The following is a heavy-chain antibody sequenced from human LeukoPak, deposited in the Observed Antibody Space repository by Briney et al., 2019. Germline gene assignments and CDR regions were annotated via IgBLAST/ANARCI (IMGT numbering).Heavy chain of an antibody. CDR3: ARPYGSGSYYNYYFDY. J-gene: IGHJ4*02. Sequence: GASVKVSCKASGYTFTSYGISWVRQAPGQGLEWMGWISAYNGNTNYAQKLQGRVTMTTDTSTSTAYMGLRSLRSDDTAVYYCARPYGSGSYYNYYFDYWGQGTLVTVSS. D-gene: IGHD3-10*01. CDR2: ISAYNGNT. V-gene: IGHV1-18*01. CDR1: GYTFTSYG.